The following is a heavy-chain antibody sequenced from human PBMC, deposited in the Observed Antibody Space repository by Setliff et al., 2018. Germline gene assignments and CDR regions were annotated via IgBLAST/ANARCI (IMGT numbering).Heavy chain of an antibody. CDR2: INNYSFKT. J-gene: IGHJ4*02. V-gene: IGHV1-18*01. Sequence: ASVKVSCKTSGYTFTNYGITWVRQAPGQGLEWMGWINNYSFKTNYPQKFLGRVTVTTDTSTGTAYMELGSLTSDDTAVYYCPRLVRYCTTTTCQRLLGEEVWGQGTLVTVSS. D-gene: IGHD2-8*01. CDR3: PRLVRYCTTTTCQRLLGEEV. CDR1: GYTFTNYG.